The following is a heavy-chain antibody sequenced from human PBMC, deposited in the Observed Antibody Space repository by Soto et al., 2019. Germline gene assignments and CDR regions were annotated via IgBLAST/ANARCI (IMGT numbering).Heavy chain of an antibody. D-gene: IGHD4-17*01. CDR2: ITNSGDRT. J-gene: IGHJ3*02. CDR1: GFVFSTYA. V-gene: IGHV3-23*01. Sequence: AGGSLRLSCAASGFVFSTYAMNWVRQAPGKGLEWVSAITNSGDRTYYAESVRGRFTISRDNSINTLYLQMSSLRTEDTAVYYCAHPRGYGVFDAVDIWGQGTMVTVSS. CDR3: AHPRGYGVFDAVDI.